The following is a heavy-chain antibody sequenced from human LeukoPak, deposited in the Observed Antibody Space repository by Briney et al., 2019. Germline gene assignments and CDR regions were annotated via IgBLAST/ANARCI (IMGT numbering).Heavy chain of an antibody. V-gene: IGHV1-69*13. CDR3: ARVGIVVPAAIRYYYGMDV. CDR2: IIPIFGTA. CDR1: GGTFSSYA. Sequence: ASVKVSCKASGGTFSSYAISWVRQAPGQGLEWMGGIIPIFGTANYAQKFQGRVTITADESTSTAYMELSSLRSEDTAVYYCARVGIVVPAAIRYYYGMDVWGQGTTVTVSS. D-gene: IGHD2-2*02. J-gene: IGHJ6*02.